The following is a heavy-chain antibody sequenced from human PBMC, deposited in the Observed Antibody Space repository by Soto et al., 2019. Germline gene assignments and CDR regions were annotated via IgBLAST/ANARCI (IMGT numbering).Heavy chain of an antibody. CDR2: IIPIFGTA. D-gene: IGHD5-18*01. Sequence: ASVKVSCKASGGTFSSYAISWVRQAPGQGLEWMGGIIPIFGTANYAQKFQGRVTITADESTSTAYMELSSLRSEDTAVYYCARDPPFVQTGYGGFDYWGQGTLVTVSS. V-gene: IGHV1-69*13. CDR1: GGTFSSYA. J-gene: IGHJ4*02. CDR3: ARDPPFVQTGYGGFDY.